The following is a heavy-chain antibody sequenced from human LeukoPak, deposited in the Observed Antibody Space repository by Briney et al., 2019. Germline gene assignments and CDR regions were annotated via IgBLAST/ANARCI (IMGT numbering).Heavy chain of an antibody. Sequence: PVGSLRLSCAASGFTFDDYAMHWVRQAPGKGLEWVSPISGDGGSTYYADSVKGRFTISRDNSKNSLYLQMNSLRTEDTALYYCAKEKVRYYYDSSGYSYWGQGTLVTVSS. CDR1: GFTFDDYA. J-gene: IGHJ4*02. CDR3: AKEKVRYYYDSSGYSY. CDR2: ISGDGGST. D-gene: IGHD3-22*01. V-gene: IGHV3-43*02.